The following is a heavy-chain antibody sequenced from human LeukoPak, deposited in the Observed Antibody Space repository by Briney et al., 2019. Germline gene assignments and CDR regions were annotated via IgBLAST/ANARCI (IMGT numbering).Heavy chain of an antibody. J-gene: IGHJ4*02. CDR1: GFTFDDYA. D-gene: IGHD1-26*01. CDR2: ISWNSGSI. V-gene: IGHV3-9*01. CDR3: AREVQSGSYYDSDY. Sequence: GRSLRLSCAASGFTFDDYAMHWVRQAPGKGLEWVSGISWNSGSIGYADSVKGRFTISRDNAKNSLYLQMNSLRAEDTAVYYCAREVQSGSYYDSDYWGQGTLVTVSS.